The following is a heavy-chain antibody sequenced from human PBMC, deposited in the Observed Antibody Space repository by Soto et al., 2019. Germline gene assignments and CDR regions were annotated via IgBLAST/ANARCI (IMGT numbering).Heavy chain of an antibody. CDR2: IYYSGST. J-gene: IGHJ4*02. Sequence: QVQLQESGPGLVKPSETLSLTCTVSGGSISSYYWSWIRQPPGKGLEWIGYIYYSGSTNYNPSLKSRVTLSVDTSKNQFSLKLSSVTAADTAVYYCARMDTVTPSYWGQGTLVTVSS. D-gene: IGHD4-17*01. CDR3: ARMDTVTPSY. CDR1: GGSISSYY. V-gene: IGHV4-59*08.